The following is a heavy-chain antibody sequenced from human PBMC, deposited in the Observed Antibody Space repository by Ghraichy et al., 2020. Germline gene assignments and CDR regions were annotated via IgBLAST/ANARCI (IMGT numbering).Heavy chain of an antibody. D-gene: IGHD6-25*01. V-gene: IGHV3-74*01. Sequence: GGSLRLSCAASGFTFSSYWMHWVRQAPGKGLVWVSRINTDGSSTNYADSVKGRFTISRDNAKNTLFLQMNSLKTEDTAVYYCARWSAVIDYWGQGTLVTGSS. CDR2: INTDGSST. CDR3: ARWSAVIDY. J-gene: IGHJ4*02. CDR1: GFTFSSYW.